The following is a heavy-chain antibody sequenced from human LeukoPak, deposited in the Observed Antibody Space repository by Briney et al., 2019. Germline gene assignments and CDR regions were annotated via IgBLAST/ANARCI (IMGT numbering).Heavy chain of an antibody. CDR3: ARDLGGAHYFDY. Sequence: GASVKDSCKASGYTFTGYYMHWVRQAPGQGLEWMGWINPNSGGTNYAQKFQGRVTMTRDTSISTAYMELSRLRSDDTAVYYCARDLGGAHYFDYWGQGTLLTVSS. V-gene: IGHV1-2*02. CDR1: GYTFTGYY. CDR2: INPNSGGT. D-gene: IGHD1-26*01. J-gene: IGHJ4*02.